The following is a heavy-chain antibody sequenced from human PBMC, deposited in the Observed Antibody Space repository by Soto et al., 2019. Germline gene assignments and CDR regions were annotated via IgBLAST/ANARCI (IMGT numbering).Heavy chain of an antibody. V-gene: IGHV1-18*01. J-gene: IGHJ4*02. CDR3: ATRSPAFYY. CDR2: VTTDKGKT. CDR1: GYTFTNFG. Sequence: QVQLVQSGPELKKPGASVKVSCKTSGYTFTNFGISGVRQAPGQGLEWMGWVTTDKGKTTYEQKCQGRVTMTTDTSTSTAYMDLRRLRSDDTAVYYCATRSPAFYYWGQGTLVTVSS.